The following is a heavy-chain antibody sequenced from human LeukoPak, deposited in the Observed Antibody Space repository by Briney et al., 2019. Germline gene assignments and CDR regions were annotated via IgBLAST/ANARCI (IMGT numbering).Heavy chain of an antibody. CDR3: ATRYGSGSYFV. CDR1: GFTVSSNY. V-gene: IGHV3-53*01. CDR2: IYSGGST. D-gene: IGHD3-10*01. Sequence: GGSLRLSCAASGFTVSSNYMNWVRQAPGKGLEWVSVIYSGGSTYYADSVRGRFTISRDHSKNTLYLQMSSLRAEDTAVYYCATRYGSGSYFVWGQGTMVTASS. J-gene: IGHJ3*01.